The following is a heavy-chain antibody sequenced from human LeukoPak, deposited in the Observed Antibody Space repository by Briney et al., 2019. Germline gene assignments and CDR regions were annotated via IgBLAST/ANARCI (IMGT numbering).Heavy chain of an antibody. D-gene: IGHD6-19*01. CDR2: ISSSSSYI. CDR1: GFTFSSYS. J-gene: IGHJ4*02. V-gene: IGHV3-21*01. Sequence: PGGSLRLSCAVSGFTFSSYSMNWVRQAPGKGLEWVSSISSSSSYIYYADSVKGRFTISRDNAKNSLYLQMNSLRAEDTAVYYCARGIAVAAVQSLAWGQGTLVTVSS. CDR3: ARGIAVAAVQSLA.